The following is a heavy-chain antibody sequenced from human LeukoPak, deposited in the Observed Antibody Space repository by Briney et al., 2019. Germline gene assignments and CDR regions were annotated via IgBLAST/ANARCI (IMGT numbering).Heavy chain of an antibody. CDR2: ISSSSSYI. D-gene: IGHD1-26*01. CDR1: GFTFSSYS. Sequence: GGSLRLSCAASGFTFSSYSMNWVRQAPGKGLEWVSSISSSSSYIYYADSVKGRFTISRDNSKNTLYLQMNSLRAEDTAVYYCARQTIVGLAFDIWGQGTMVTVSS. CDR3: ARQTIVGLAFDI. V-gene: IGHV3-21*01. J-gene: IGHJ3*02.